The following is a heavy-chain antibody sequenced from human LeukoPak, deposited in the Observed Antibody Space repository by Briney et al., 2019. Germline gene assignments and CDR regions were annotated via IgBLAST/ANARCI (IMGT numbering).Heavy chain of an antibody. CDR2: INHSGST. CDR1: GGSFSSYY. D-gene: IGHD3-3*01. J-gene: IGHJ5*02. Sequence: SETLSLTCAVYGGSFSSYYWSWIRQPPGKGLEWIGEINHSGSTNYNPSLKSRVAISVDTSKNQFSLKLSSVTAADTAVYYCARGAYYDFWSGPNNWFDPWGQGTLVTVSS. CDR3: ARGAYYDFWSGPNNWFDP. V-gene: IGHV4-34*01.